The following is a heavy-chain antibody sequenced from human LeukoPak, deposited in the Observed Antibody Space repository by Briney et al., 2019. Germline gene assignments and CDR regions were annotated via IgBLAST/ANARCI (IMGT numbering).Heavy chain of an antibody. CDR1: GYTFTSYD. CDR2: MNPNSGNT. Sequence: ASVNVACKASGYTFTSYDINWVRQATGQGLEWMGWMNPNSGNTGYAQKFHCRGTMTRDTSISTAYMELSSLRSEDTAVYYCMLRATIKYFDYWGQGTLVTVSS. CDR3: MLRATIKYFDY. J-gene: IGHJ4*02. D-gene: IGHD5-24*01. V-gene: IGHV1-8*01.